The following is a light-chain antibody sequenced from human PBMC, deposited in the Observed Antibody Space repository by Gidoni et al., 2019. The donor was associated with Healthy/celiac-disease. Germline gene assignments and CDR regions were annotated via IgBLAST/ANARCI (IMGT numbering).Light chain of an antibody. CDR3: CSYAGSVV. J-gene: IGLJ2*01. CDR1: SSDVGYYNY. CDR2: DVS. V-gene: IGLV2-11*01. Sequence: QSALTQPRSVSGSPGQSVTISCTGTSSDVGYYNYFSWYQQHPGKAPKLMIYDVSTRPSGVPDRFSGSKSGNTASLTISGLQAEDEADYYCCSYAGSVVFGGGTKLTVL.